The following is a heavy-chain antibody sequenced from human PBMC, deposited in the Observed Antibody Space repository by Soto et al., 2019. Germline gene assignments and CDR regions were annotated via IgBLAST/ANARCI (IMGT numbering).Heavy chain of an antibody. J-gene: IGHJ4*02. V-gene: IGHV4-61*05. CDR2: ISNIGFT. D-gene: IGHD6-13*01. Sequence: SETLSLTCTVSGGSISSINNHFSNHYCSWIRLSPGKELEWIGYISNIGFTRYNPSLKSRVSISVDTSKDQFSLKLSSVTAADTAVYYCAIPNTKIAAAGSYYYFDYWGQGTLVTVSS. CDR3: AIPNTKIAAAGSYYYFDY. CDR1: GGSISSINNHFSNHY.